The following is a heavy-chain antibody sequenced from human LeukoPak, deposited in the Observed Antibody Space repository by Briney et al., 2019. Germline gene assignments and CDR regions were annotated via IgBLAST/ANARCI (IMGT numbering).Heavy chain of an antibody. Sequence: GGSLRLSCAASGFTYSNAWMNWVRQAPGKGLEWVGRIKSKTDGGTIDYAAPVKGRFTISRDDSKKTLYLQMNSLKTEDTAVYYCTTDSLRMGVTGLDYWGQGTLVTVSS. D-gene: IGHD3-3*01. CDR3: TTDSLRMGVTGLDY. V-gene: IGHV3-15*07. CDR2: IKSKTDGGTI. CDR1: GFTYSNAW. J-gene: IGHJ4*02.